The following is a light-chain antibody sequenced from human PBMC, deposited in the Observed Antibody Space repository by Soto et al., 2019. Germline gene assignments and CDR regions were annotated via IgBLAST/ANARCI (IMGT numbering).Light chain of an antibody. Sequence: EIVLTQSPATLSLSPGERATLSCRASQSVSSDLAWYQQKPGQAPRLLIYDASHRATGISARFSGSGSGTDFTLTISSLEPEDFAVYYCQQRSDWLFTFGPGTKVDIK. CDR3: QQRSDWLFT. V-gene: IGKV3-11*01. CDR2: DAS. J-gene: IGKJ3*01. CDR1: QSVSSD.